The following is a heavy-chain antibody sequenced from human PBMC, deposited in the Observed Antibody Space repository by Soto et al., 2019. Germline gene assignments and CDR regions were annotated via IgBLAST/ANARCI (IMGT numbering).Heavy chain of an antibody. CDR3: ARPRAEGIAAAGYDY. D-gene: IGHD6-13*01. CDR1: GYSFTSYW. V-gene: IGHV5-10-1*01. Sequence: GESLKISCKGSGYSFTSYWISWVRQMPGKGLEWMGRIDPSDSYTNYSPSFQGHVTISADKSISTAYLQWSSLKASDTAMYYCARPRAEGIAAAGYDYWGQGTLVTVSS. J-gene: IGHJ4*02. CDR2: IDPSDSYT.